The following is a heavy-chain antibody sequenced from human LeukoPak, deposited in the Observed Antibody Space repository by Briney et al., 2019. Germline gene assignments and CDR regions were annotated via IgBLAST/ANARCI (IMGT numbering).Heavy chain of an antibody. D-gene: IGHD3-10*01. Sequence: GGSLRLSYAASGFSLRAYDLIWVRQAPGKGLDWVSIINGGGDIMMYEDSVKGRFTISRDNSKNTFYLQMNSLRVEDTAVYYCAMRDRGYGLDIWGQGTMVTVSS. CDR1: GFSLRAYD. J-gene: IGHJ3*02. CDR2: INGGGDIM. CDR3: AMRDRGYGLDI. V-gene: IGHV3-23*01.